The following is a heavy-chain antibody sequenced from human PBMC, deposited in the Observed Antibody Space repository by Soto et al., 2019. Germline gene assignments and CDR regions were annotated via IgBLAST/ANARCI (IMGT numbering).Heavy chain of an antibody. V-gene: IGHV4-30-4*01. D-gene: IGHD3-3*01. Sequence: SEILSLTCTVSGGSISSGDYYWSWIRQPPGKGLEWIGYIYYSGSTYYNPSLKSRVTISVDTSKNQFSLKLSSVTAADTAVYYCARARLITIFGVVIMNWFDPWGQGTLVTVSS. J-gene: IGHJ5*02. CDR3: ARARLITIFGVVIMNWFDP. CDR1: GGSISSGDYY. CDR2: IYYSGST.